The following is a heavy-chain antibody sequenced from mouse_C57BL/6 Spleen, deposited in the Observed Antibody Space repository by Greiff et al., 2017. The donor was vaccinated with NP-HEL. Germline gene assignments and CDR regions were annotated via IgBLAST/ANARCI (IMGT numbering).Heavy chain of an antibody. V-gene: IGHV1-55*01. CDR3: AREEVTAPYAMDY. CDR1: GYTFTSYW. Sequence: VQLQQSGAELVKPGASVKMSCKASGYTFTSYWITWVKQRPGQGLEWIGDIYPGSGSTNYNEKFKSKATLTVDTSSSTAYMQLSSLTSEDSAVYYCAREEVTAPYAMDYWGQGTSVTVSS. CDR2: IYPGSGST. J-gene: IGHJ4*01. D-gene: IGHD2-2*01.